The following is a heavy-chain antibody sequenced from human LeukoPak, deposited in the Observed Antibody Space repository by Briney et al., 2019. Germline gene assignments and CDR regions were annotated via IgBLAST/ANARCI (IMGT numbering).Heavy chain of an antibody. CDR3: ARDRSMYYYGSNGY. Sequence: PGGSLRLSCAASGFTFSYHWMTWVRQAPGKGLEWVANIKNDGTVKNYVDSVKGRFTVSRDNSKNTLYLQMNSLRAEDTAVYYCARDRSMYYYGSNGYWGQGTLVTVSS. CDR1: GFTFSYHW. J-gene: IGHJ4*02. V-gene: IGHV3-7*01. CDR2: IKNDGTVK. D-gene: IGHD3-16*01.